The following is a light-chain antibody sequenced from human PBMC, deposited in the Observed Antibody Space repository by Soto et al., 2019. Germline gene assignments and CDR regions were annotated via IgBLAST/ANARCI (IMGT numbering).Light chain of an antibody. CDR2: AA. CDR1: QSVSSN. J-gene: IGKJ5*01. CDR3: QQRSSWPPTIT. Sequence: EIVLTQSPATLSLSPGERATLSCRASQSVSSNLAWYQQKPGQAPRLLFYAAFRATGTPDRFSGSGSGTDFTLTISSLEPEDFAVYYCQQRSSWPPTITFGQGTRLEIK. V-gene: IGKV3-11*01.